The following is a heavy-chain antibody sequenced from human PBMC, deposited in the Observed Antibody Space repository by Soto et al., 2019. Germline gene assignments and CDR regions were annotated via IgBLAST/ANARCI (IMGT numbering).Heavy chain of an antibody. J-gene: IGHJ1*01. CDR2: ISESGETI. V-gene: IGHV3-11*01. CDR3: ARDPVGTAQY. Sequence: QVQLVESGGRLVKPGGSLRLSCATSGFTFSHYYMTWIRQAPGKGLEWVGYISESGETIYYSDSVKGRFTISRDNAKKTLHLQMTSLRAEDTAVYYCARDPVGTAQYWGQGTLVTVSS. CDR1: GFTFSHYY. D-gene: IGHD1-26*01.